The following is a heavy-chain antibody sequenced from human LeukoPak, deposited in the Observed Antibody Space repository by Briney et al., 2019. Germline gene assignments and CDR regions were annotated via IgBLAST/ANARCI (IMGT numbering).Heavy chain of an antibody. J-gene: IGHJ4*02. CDR1: GYTFTSYY. CDR2: INPSFGTT. Sequence: ASVKVSCKASGYTFTSYYIHWVRQAPGQGLEWMGRINPSFGTTSYAQKFQGRVTITADESTSAVYMELSSLRSEDTAVYYCARDWLDWESSSLCGYWRRGTRVSVSS. CDR3: ARDWLDWESSSLCGY. D-gene: IGHD6-13*01. V-gene: IGHV1-46*01.